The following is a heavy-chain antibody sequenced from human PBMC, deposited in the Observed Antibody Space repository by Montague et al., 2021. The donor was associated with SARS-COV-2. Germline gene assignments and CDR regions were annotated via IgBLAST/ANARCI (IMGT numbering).Heavy chain of an antibody. CDR1: GGSFSDYH. CDR2: INHGGST. CDR3: ARGTPGY. J-gene: IGHJ4*02. V-gene: IGHV4-34*01. D-gene: IGHD2-2*03. Sequence: SETLSLTCAVYGGSFSDYHWSWIRQPPGGGLEWIGRINHGGSTKYTPSLKSRVTISIDTSKNQFSLKLSSVTAADTAVYYCARGTPGYWGQGTLVTVSS.